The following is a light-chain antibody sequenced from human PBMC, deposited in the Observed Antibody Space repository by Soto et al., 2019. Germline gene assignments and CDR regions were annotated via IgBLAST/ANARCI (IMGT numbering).Light chain of an antibody. CDR1: QNIGPS. CDR2: GAS. V-gene: IGKV1-5*01. Sequence: DIQMTQSPSNLSASVGDRVTITCRASQNIGPSLAWYQQKPGKAPNLLIYGASTLDTGVPSRFSGSGSGTEFTLTISSLQPDDFATYYCQQYTLFSWTFGQGTKVEVK. J-gene: IGKJ1*01. CDR3: QQYTLFSWT.